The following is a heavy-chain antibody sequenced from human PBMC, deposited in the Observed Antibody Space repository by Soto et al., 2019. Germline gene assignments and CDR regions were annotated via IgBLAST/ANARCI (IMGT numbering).Heavy chain of an antibody. CDR3: ARAGGYEHFDY. J-gene: IGHJ4*02. V-gene: IGHV1-46*01. D-gene: IGHD5-12*01. CDR1: GYTFTSYY. CDR2: INPRVGST. Sequence: ASVKVSCKASGYTFTSYYMHWVRQAPVQGLGWMGIINPRVGSTSYAQKFQGRVTMTSDTSTSTVYMELSSLRSEDTAVYYCARAGGYEHFDYLGQGTLVTVSS.